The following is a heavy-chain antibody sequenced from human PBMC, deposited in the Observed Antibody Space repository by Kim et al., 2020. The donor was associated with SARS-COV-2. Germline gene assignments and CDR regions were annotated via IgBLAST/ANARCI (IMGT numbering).Heavy chain of an antibody. CDR1: GGSISSYY. D-gene: IGHD6-13*01. CDR2: IYYSGST. Sequence: SQTLSLTCTVSGGSISSYYWSWIRQPPGKGLEWIGYIYYSGSTNYNPSLKSRVTISVDTSKNQFSLKLSSVTAADPAVYYCAREGQQLNYFDYWGQGTLV. J-gene: IGHJ4*02. V-gene: IGHV4-59*13. CDR3: AREGQQLNYFDY.